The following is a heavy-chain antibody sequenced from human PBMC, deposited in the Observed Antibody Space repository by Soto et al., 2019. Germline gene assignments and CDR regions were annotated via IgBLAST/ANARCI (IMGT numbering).Heavy chain of an antibody. CDR2: VNPSGGST. CDR1: GYTFTSYY. CDR3: ARAYYGSGSYMYYFDY. Sequence: ASVRVSCKASGYTFTSYYMHWVRQAPGQGLEWMGIVNPSGGSTSYAQKFQGRVTMTRDTSTSTVYTELSSLRSEDTAVYYCARAYYGSGSYMYYFDYCGPGTLVTVSS. D-gene: IGHD3-10*01. J-gene: IGHJ4*02. V-gene: IGHV1-46*01.